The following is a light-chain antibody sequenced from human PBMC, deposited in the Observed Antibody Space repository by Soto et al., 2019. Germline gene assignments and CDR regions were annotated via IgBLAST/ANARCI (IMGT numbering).Light chain of an antibody. CDR2: ASV. CDR3: QLYGTSPP. Sequence: LVFTQSPGSLSLSGFEISPLSCKTSQSDGSNFFAWYQHKPGQAPRLLIYASVQRATGIPDRFSGSASGTDFTLTINRLEPEDFAVYYCQLYGTSPPFGQGPRLEI. J-gene: IGKJ5*01. CDR1: QSDGSNF. V-gene: IGKV3-20*01.